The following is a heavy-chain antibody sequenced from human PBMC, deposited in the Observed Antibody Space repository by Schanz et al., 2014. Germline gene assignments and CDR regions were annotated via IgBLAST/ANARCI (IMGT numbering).Heavy chain of an antibody. J-gene: IGHJ4*02. CDR1: GFTFGDYA. Sequence: EVQLVQSGGGLVQPGGSLRLSCAASGFTFGDYAMTWVRQAPGKGLEWVSGISGSGGSTYYADSVKGRFTISRDNSRDTVYLQMNSLRADDTAMYYCARWFLIRGVILDSWGQGTLVTVSS. CDR3: ARWFLIRGVILDS. CDR2: ISGSGGST. V-gene: IGHV3-23*04. D-gene: IGHD3-10*01.